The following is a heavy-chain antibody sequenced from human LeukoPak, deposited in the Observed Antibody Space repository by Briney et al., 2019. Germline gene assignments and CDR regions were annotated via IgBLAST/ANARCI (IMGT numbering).Heavy chain of an antibody. V-gene: IGHV4-4*02. CDR3: ARVKVGYYGGNLVDL. CDR1: GGSISSSSW. D-gene: IGHD4-23*01. Sequence: PSETLSLTCAVSGGSISSSSWWSWVRQPPGKGLEWIGEIYHSGSTNYNPSLKSRVTISVDKSKNQFSLKLSSVTAADTAVYYCARVKVGYYGGNLVDLWGRGTLVTVSS. CDR2: IYHSGST. J-gene: IGHJ2*01.